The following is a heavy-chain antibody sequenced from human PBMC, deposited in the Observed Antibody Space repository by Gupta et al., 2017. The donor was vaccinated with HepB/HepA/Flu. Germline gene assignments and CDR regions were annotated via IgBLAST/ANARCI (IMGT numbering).Heavy chain of an antibody. J-gene: IGHJ5*02. Sequence: EVQLVESGGDLVQPGGSLSLSCAASGLIFNTYWMSGVRQAPGKGLEWVAHMNEDGSDKYYVDSVKGRFTSSRDNTKNSLYLQMDRLRAEDTAIYYCASWGPRNHWGQGTLVTVSS. CDR1: GLIFNTYW. D-gene: IGHD3-16*01. CDR2: MNEDGSDK. V-gene: IGHV3-7*01. CDR3: ASWGPRNH.